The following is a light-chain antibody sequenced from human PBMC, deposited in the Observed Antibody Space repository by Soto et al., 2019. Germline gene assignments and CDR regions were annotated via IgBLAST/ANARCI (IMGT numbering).Light chain of an antibody. CDR2: DAS. V-gene: IGKV3-11*01. CDR3: HQRQSWPRT. Sequence: ETVLTQSPATLSLSPGESATLSCRASQSVSTYLAWYQQKPGQAPRLLIYDASNRVTGIPARFSASGSGTDFTLTISDVQPEDFALYYCHQRQSWPRTFGQGTKVDI. J-gene: IGKJ1*01. CDR1: QSVSTY.